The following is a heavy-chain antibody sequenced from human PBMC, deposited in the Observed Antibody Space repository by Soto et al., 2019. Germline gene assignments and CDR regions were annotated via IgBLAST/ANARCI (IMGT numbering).Heavy chain of an antibody. D-gene: IGHD3-22*01. J-gene: IGHJ4*02. CDR3: AKDPRYDSSGYYPPADY. Sequence: HPGGSLRLSCAASGFTFSSYGMHWVRQAPGKGLEWVAVISYDGSNKYYADSVKGRFTISRDNSKNTLYLQMNSLRAEDTAVYYCAKDPRYDSSGYYPPADYWGQGTLVTVSS. V-gene: IGHV3-30*18. CDR1: GFTFSSYG. CDR2: ISYDGSNK.